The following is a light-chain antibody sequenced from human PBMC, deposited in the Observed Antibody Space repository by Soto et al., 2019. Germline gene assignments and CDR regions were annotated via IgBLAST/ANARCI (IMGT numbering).Light chain of an antibody. V-gene: IGLV2-14*03. CDR3: TSFTSGSTPYV. CDR1: SNGVGGFNY. Sequence: QSVLTQPASVSGSPGQSITISCTGTSNGVGGFNYVSWYQQLPGKAPKLVIYDVTHRTSGVSDRFSGSRSGNTASLTISGLQAEDEADYYCTSFTSGSTPYVLGTGTKVTVL. CDR2: DVT. J-gene: IGLJ1*01.